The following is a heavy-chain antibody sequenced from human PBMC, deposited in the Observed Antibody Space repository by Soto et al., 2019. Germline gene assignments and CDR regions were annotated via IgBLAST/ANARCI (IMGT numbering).Heavy chain of an antibody. CDR2: ISYDGSNK. Sequence: QVQLVESRGGVVQPGRSLRLSCAASGFTISSYAMHWVRQAPGKGLEWVAVISYDGSNKYYADSVKGRFTISRDNSKNTLYLQMNSLRAEDTAVYYCARDGGDGYYFDYWGQGTLVTVSS. CDR1: GFTISSYA. V-gene: IGHV3-30-3*01. J-gene: IGHJ4*02. CDR3: ARDGGDGYYFDY. D-gene: IGHD2-21*02.